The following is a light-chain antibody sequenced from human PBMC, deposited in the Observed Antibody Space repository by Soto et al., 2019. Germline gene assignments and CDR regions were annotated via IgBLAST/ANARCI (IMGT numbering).Light chain of an antibody. CDR2: AAS. CDR3: KQSYGTPLT. CDR1: QSISNY. J-gene: IGKJ4*01. V-gene: IGKV1-39*01. Sequence: DMEMTQSPSSLSASVGDRVTITCRASQSISNYLNWYQHKPGKVPKLLIYAASSLQSGVPTRFSGSGSGTDFTLTINSLQPEDFATYSCKQSYGTPLTFGGGTKIEIK.